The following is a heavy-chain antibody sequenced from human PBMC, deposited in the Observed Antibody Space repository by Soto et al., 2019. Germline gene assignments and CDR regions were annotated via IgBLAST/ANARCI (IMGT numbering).Heavy chain of an antibody. V-gene: IGHV3-73*01. CDR2: IRSKANSYAT. D-gene: IGHD2-2*01. J-gene: IGHJ6*02. Sequence: GGSLRLSCAASGFTFSGSAMHWVRQASGKGLEWVGRIRSKANSYATAYAASVKGRFTISRDDSKNTAYLQMNSLKTEDTAVYYCTRPGGVVVVPAATRDYYYGMDVWGQGTTVTVSS. CDR1: GFTFSGSA. CDR3: TRPGGVVVVPAATRDYYYGMDV.